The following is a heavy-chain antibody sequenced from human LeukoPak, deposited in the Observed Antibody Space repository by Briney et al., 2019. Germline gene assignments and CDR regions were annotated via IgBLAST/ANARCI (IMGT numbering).Heavy chain of an antibody. D-gene: IGHD3-16*01. J-gene: IGHJ4*02. V-gene: IGHV3-53*01. CDR1: GFTVSSNS. Sequence: GGSLRLSCTVSGFTVSSNSMSWVRQAPGKGLEWVSFIYSAGSTHYSDSVKGRFTISIDNSKNTLYLQMNSLRAEDTAVYYCARRAGAYTHPYDYRGQGTLVTVS. CDR3: ARRAGAYTHPYDY. CDR2: IYSAGST.